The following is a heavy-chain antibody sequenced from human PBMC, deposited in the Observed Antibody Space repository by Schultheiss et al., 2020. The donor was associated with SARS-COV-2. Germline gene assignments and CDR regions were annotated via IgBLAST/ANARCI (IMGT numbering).Heavy chain of an antibody. CDR3: ARGLQGRVDYYYGMDV. CDR2: ISAYNGNT. J-gene: IGHJ6*02. CDR1: GGTFSSYA. V-gene: IGHV1-18*01. Sequence: ASVKVSCKASGGTFSSYAISWVRQAPGQGLEWMGWISAYNGNTNYAQQLQGRVTMTTDTSTSTAYMELSSLRSEDTAVYYCARGLQGRVDYYYGMDVWGQGTTVTVSS. D-gene: IGHD5-24*01.